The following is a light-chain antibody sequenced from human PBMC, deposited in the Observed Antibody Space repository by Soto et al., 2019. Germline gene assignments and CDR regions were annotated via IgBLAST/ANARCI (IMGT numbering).Light chain of an antibody. J-gene: IGKJ1*01. CDR2: GTF. Sequence: VLTQSPGTLSMSPGERATLSCRASQSITSSYLAWYQQKPGQAPRLLISGTFSRATGIPDRFSGSGSGTDFTLTINRREPEDFAVYYCQQYGSPLWTFGQGTKVDIK. V-gene: IGKV3-20*01. CDR1: QSITSSY. CDR3: QQYGSPLWT.